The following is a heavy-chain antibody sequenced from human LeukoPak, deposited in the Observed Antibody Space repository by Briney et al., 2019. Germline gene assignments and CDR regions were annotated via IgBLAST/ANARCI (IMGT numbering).Heavy chain of an antibody. Sequence: SETLSLTCTVSGGSISSYYWSWIPQPPGKGLEWSGYIYYSGSTNYNPSLKSRVTISVDTSKNQFSLKLSSVTAADTAVYYCARERKDYEGYYGMDVWGQGTTVTVSS. J-gene: IGHJ6*02. CDR2: IYYSGST. D-gene: IGHD4-17*01. CDR1: GGSISSYY. V-gene: IGHV4-59*01. CDR3: ARERKDYEGYYGMDV.